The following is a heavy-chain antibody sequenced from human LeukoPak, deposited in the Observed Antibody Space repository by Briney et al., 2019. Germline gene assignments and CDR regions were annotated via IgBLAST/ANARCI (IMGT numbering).Heavy chain of an antibody. CDR3: ARSPRVLRYFDWSYDAFDI. Sequence: SETLSLTCTVSGGSISSGDYYWSWIRQPPGKGLEWIGYIYYSGSTYYNPSLKSRVTISVDTSKNQFSLKLSSVTAADTAVYYCARSPRVLRYFDWSYDAFDIWGQGTMVTVSS. V-gene: IGHV4-30-4*08. J-gene: IGHJ3*02. CDR2: IYYSGST. D-gene: IGHD3-9*01. CDR1: GGSISSGDYY.